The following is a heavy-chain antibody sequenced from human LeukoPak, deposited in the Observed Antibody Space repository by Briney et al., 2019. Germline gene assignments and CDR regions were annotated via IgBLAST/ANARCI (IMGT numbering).Heavy chain of an antibody. Sequence: PGGSLRLSCAASGFTFSSYAMHWVRQAPGKGLEWVAVISYDGSNKYYADSVKGRFTISRDNSKNTLYLQMNSLRAEDTAVYYCARDLAAGGIRLWQGTFDYWGQGTLVTVSS. CDR2: ISYDGSNK. CDR1: GFTFSSYA. V-gene: IGHV3-30*04. CDR3: ARDLAAGGIRLWQGTFDY. D-gene: IGHD5-18*01. J-gene: IGHJ4*02.